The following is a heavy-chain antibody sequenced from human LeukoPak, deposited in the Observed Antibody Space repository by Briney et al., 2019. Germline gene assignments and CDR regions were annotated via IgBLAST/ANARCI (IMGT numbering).Heavy chain of an antibody. J-gene: IGHJ6*03. CDR3: AREKIGTGTILGKDYYYMDV. V-gene: IGHV4-59*12. CDR2: IYYGGST. D-gene: IGHD1-1*01. Sequence: SETLSLTCTVSGGSISSYYWSWIRQPPGKGLEWIGNIYYGGSTYYNPSLKSRVTIPVDTSKNQFSLKLSSVTAADTAMYYCAREKIGTGTILGKDYYYMDVWGKGTTVTVSS. CDR1: GGSISSYY.